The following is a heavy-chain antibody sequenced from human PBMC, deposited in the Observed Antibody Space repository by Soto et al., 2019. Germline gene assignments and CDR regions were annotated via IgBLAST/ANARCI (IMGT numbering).Heavy chain of an antibody. Sequence: PSETLSLTCTVSGGSISSYYWSWIRQPPGKGLEWIGDIYYSGTTNYNPSLKSRVTISVDTSKNQFSLKVSSVTAADTAVYYCARVSDYFDYWGQGTMVTVSS. CDR1: GGSISSYY. D-gene: IGHD2-8*01. CDR2: IYYSGTT. J-gene: IGHJ4*02. V-gene: IGHV4-59*01. CDR3: ARVSDYFDY.